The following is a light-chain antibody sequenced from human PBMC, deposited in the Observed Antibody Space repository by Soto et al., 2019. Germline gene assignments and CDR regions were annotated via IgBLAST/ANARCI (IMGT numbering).Light chain of an antibody. CDR2: DVS. CDR1: SSDIGGYNY. CDR3: ASYASSNTVL. V-gene: IGLV2-14*03. J-gene: IGLJ2*01. Sequence: QYVLTQPASVSGSPGQSITISCTGTSSDIGGYNYVSWYQQHPGKAPKLMIYDVSDRPSGVSTRFSGSKSGNTASLTISGLQAEDEADYYCASYASSNTVLFGGGTQLTVL.